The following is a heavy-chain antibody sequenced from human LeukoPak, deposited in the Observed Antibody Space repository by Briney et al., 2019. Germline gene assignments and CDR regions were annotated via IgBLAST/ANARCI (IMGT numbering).Heavy chain of an antibody. V-gene: IGHV4-59*08. D-gene: IGHD3-10*01. CDR1: GGSISSYY. CDR3: ARHTYYYGSGSYSYWFDP. CDR2: IYYSGST. Sequence: SETLSLTCTVSGGSISSYYWSWIRQPPGKGLEWIGYIYYSGSTNYNPSLKSRVTISVDTSKNQFSLKLSSVTAADTAVYYCARHTYYYGSGSYSYWFDPWAREPWSPSPQ. J-gene: IGHJ5*02.